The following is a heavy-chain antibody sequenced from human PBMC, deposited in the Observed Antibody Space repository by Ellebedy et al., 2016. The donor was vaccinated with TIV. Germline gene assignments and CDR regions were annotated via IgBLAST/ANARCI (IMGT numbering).Heavy chain of an antibody. J-gene: IGHJ3*02. V-gene: IGHV3-48*04. Sequence: GESLKISCAASGFTFSNNSMNWVRQAPGKGLEWVSYISSTGTTIYYADSVKGRFTISRDNAKISLYLQMNSLTAEDTAVYYSASGAYDIWGQGTRVTVSS. CDR2: ISSTGTTI. CDR3: ASGAYDI. CDR1: GFTFSNNS.